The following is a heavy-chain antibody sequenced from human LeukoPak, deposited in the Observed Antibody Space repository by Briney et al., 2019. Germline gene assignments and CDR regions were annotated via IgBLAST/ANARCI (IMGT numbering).Heavy chain of an antibody. CDR2: ISGSGGST. CDR3: AKSPARIAARHFDY. J-gene: IGHJ4*02. Sequence: GGSLRLSCAASGFTFSSYEMNWVRQAPGKGLEWVSAISGSGGSTYYADSVKGRFTISRDNSKNTLYLQMNSLRAEDTAVYYCAKSPARIAARHFDYWGQGTLVTVSS. D-gene: IGHD6-6*01. CDR1: GFTFSSYE. V-gene: IGHV3-23*01.